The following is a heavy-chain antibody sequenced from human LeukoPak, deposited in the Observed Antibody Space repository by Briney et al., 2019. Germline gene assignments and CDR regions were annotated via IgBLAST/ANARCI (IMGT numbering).Heavy chain of an antibody. Sequence: GGSLRLSCAASGFDFSNYWMYWVRQAPGKGPEWVANIKQDGSEKYYVDSVRGWFTISRDNAKNSLSLQMNSLRAEDTAVYYCASNYGGWGQGTLVTVSS. CDR1: GFDFSNYW. CDR2: IKQDGSEK. D-gene: IGHD4-11*01. CDR3: ASNYGG. J-gene: IGHJ4*02. V-gene: IGHV3-7*03.